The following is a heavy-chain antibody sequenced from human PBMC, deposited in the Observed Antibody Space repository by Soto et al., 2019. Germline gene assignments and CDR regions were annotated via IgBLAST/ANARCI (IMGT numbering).Heavy chain of an antibody. CDR3: AKFRGPSYSYYSMDV. CDR1: GFTFGSYA. CDR2: ISGSGRTT. D-gene: IGHD3-16*01. Sequence: EVQLLESGGGLVQPGGSLRLSCAASGFTFGSYAMNWLRQAPRRGLECVSFISGSGRTTYYADSVKGRFTVSRDNSKNTLYLQMNSLRAEDTALYYCAKFRGPSYSYYSMDVWGKGTTVTVSS. J-gene: IGHJ6*03. V-gene: IGHV3-23*01.